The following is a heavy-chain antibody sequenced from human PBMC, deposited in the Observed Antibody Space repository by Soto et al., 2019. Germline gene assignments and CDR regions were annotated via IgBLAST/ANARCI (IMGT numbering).Heavy chain of an antibody. CDR3: ARDNRHQNHGPLLEDYYYYYYMDV. Sequence: GGSLRLSCAASGFTFSDYYMSWIRQAPGKGLEWVSYISSSGSTIYYADSVKGRFTISRDNAKNSLYLQMNSLRAEDTAVYYCARDNRHQNHGPLLEDYYYYYYMDVWGKGTTVTVSS. D-gene: IGHD3-3*01. V-gene: IGHV3-11*01. CDR1: GFTFSDYY. J-gene: IGHJ6*03. CDR2: ISSSGSTI.